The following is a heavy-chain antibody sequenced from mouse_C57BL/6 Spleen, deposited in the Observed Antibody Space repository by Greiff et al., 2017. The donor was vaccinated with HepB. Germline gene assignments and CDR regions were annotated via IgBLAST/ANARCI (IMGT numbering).Heavy chain of an antibody. CDR3: ARFPFYYYGSSYVDWYFDV. CDR2: IYPGDGDT. V-gene: IGHV1-80*01. D-gene: IGHD1-1*01. Sequence: QVQLKQSGAELVKPGASVKISCKASGYAFSSYWMNWVKQRPGKGLEWIGQIYPGDGDTNYNGKFKGKATLTADKSSSTAYMQLSSLTSEDSAVYFCARFPFYYYGSSYVDWYFDVWGTGTTVTVSS. CDR1: GYAFSSYW. J-gene: IGHJ1*03.